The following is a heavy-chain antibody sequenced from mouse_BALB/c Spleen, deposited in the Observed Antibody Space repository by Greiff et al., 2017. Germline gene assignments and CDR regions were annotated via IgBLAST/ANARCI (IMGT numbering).Heavy chain of an antibody. V-gene: IGHV1-59*01. CDR3: AREDDYDGDFFYYAMDY. D-gene: IGHD2-4*01. CDR2: IDPSDSYT. CDR1: GYTFTSYW. Sequence: VQLQQPGAELVKPGASVKMSCKASGYTFTSYWMHWVKQRPGQGLEWIGVIDPSDSYTSYNQKFKGKATLTVDTSSSTAYMQLSSLTSEDSAVYYCAREDDYDGDFFYYAMDYWGQGTSVTVSS. J-gene: IGHJ4*01.